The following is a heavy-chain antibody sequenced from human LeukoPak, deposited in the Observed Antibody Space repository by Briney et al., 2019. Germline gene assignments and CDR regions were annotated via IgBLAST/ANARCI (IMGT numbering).Heavy chain of an antibody. CDR1: RGRVSSKRVT. CDR2: TYYRSTWYN. J-gene: IGHJ5*02. V-gene: IGHV6-1*01. D-gene: IGHD2-2*01. Sequence: SQTPSLTFAISRGRVSSKRVTWNWIRQSPPRGLEWLGRTYYRSTWYNDYAVSVRGRITVNPDTSKNQFSLHLNSVTPEDTAVYYCARRLTQYDCFDPWGQGILVTVSS. CDR3: ARRLTQYDCFDP.